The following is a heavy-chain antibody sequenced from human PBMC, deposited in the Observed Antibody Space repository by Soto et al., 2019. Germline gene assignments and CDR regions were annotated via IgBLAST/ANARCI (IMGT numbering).Heavy chain of an antibody. V-gene: IGHV4-34*01. CDR2: IXHSGST. CDR1: CGSFTGYY. CDR3: ARDEWFDP. J-gene: IGHJ5*02. Sequence: XXTLSLTCAIYCGSFTGYYWSWIRQPPGKGLEXIGEIXHSGSTKYEPSXKSRVTISVETSTNQFYLKLSSVTDEDTAVYYCARDEWFDPWGKGTLVTVYS.